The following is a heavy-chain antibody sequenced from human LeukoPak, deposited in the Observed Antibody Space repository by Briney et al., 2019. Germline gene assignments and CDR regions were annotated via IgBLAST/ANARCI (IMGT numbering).Heavy chain of an antibody. V-gene: IGHV4-39*07. D-gene: IGHD3-16*01. J-gene: IGHJ4*02. CDR2: IYYSGST. CDR1: GGSISSSSYY. Sequence: SETLSLTCTVSGGSISSSSYYWGWIRQPPGKGLEWIGSIYYSGSTYYNPSLKSRVTISVDTSKNQFSLKLSSVTAADTAVYYCARGSWGPTKFFNFDYWGQGTLVTVSS. CDR3: ARGSWGPTKFFNFDY.